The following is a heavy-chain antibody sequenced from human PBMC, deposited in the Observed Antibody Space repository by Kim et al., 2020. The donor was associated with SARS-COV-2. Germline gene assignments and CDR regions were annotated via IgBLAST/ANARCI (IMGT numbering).Heavy chain of an antibody. V-gene: IGHV1-18*04. D-gene: IGHD3-3*01. Sequence: ASVKVSCKASGYTFTSYGISWVRRAPGQGLEWMGWISAYNGNTNYAQKLQGRVTMTTDTSTSTAYMELRSLRSDDTAVYYCARDFFFRWSGYPGKSFDYWGQGTLVTVSS. CDR1: GYTFTSYG. CDR2: ISAYNGNT. J-gene: IGHJ4*02. CDR3: ARDFFFRWSGYPGKSFDY.